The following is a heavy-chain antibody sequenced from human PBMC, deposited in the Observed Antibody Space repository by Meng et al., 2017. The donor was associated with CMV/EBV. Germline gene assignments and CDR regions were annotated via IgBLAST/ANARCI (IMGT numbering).Heavy chain of an antibody. Sequence: GESLKISCKGSGYSYTSYWIGWVRQMPGKGLEWMGIIYPGDSDTRYSPSFQGQVTISADKSISTAYLQWSSLKASDTAMYYCARQPVVPAAPPDYWGQGTLVTVSS. CDR1: GYSYTSYW. V-gene: IGHV5-51*01. CDR2: IYPGDSDT. D-gene: IGHD2-2*01. CDR3: ARQPVVPAAPPDY. J-gene: IGHJ4*02.